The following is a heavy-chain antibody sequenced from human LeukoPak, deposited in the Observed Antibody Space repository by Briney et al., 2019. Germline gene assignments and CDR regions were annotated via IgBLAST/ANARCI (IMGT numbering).Heavy chain of an antibody. CDR1: GGSISSGSYY. Sequence: SQTLSLTCTVSGGSISSGSYYWSWIRQPAGKGLEWIGRIYTSGSTNYNPSLKSRVTISVDTSKNQFSLKLSSVTAADTAVYYCARHVNSIAVAGRGWFDPWGQGTLVTVSS. J-gene: IGHJ5*02. D-gene: IGHD6-19*01. CDR2: IYTSGST. CDR3: ARHVNSIAVAGRGWFDP. V-gene: IGHV4-61*02.